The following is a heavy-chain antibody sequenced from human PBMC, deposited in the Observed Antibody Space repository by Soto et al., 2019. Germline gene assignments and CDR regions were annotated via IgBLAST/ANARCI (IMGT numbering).Heavy chain of an antibody. CDR2: IWYDGSNK. D-gene: IGHD6-19*01. CDR3: ARDPSDPWQWLVGGPYNWFDP. V-gene: IGHV3-33*01. Sequence: VGSLRLSCAASGFTFSSYGMHWVRQAPGKGLEWVAVIWYDGSNKYYADSVKGRFTISRDNSKNTLYLQMNSLRAEDTAVYYCARDPSDPWQWLVGGPYNWFDPWGQGTLVTVSS. J-gene: IGHJ5*02. CDR1: GFTFSSYG.